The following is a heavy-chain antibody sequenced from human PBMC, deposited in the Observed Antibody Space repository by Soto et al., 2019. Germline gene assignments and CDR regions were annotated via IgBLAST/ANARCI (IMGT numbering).Heavy chain of an antibody. D-gene: IGHD2-21*02. J-gene: IGHJ4*02. CDR1: GGSISSSNW. CDR3: ARDIRLDS. V-gene: IGHV4-4*02. Sequence: SETLSLTCAVSGGSISSSNWWSWVRQPPGKGLDWIAEIYHSGSPNYNPSLKSRATISIDKSKNQFSLMLDSVTAADTAAYYCARDIRLDSWGPGTLVTVSS. CDR2: IYHSGSP.